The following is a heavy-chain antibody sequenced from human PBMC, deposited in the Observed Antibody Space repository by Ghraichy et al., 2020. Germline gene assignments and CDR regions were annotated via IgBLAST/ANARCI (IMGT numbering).Heavy chain of an antibody. J-gene: IGHJ3*02. V-gene: IGHV3-30*02. CDR3: AKGRTGSGAFDI. Sequence: GGSLRLSCAASGFTFSSFGMHWVRQAPGKGLEWVAFIRYDGSNKYYADSVKGPFTISRDNSKNTLYLQMNSLRAEDTAVYYCAKGRTGSGAFDIWGQGTMVTVSS. CDR1: GFTFSSFG. CDR2: IRYDGSNK. D-gene: IGHD3/OR15-3a*01.